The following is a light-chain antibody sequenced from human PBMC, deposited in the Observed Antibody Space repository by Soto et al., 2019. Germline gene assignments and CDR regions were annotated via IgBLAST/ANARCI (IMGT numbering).Light chain of an antibody. Sequence: QSVLTQPGSVSGSPGQSITISCTGTSSDVGGSNYVSWYQQLPGKAPKLMIYDVSDRPSGVSNRFSGSKSGNTASLTISGLQAEDEADYYCSSYTSSSLDVFGTGTKLTVL. CDR2: DVS. CDR3: SSYTSSSLDV. CDR1: SSDVGGSNY. J-gene: IGLJ1*01. V-gene: IGLV2-14*01.